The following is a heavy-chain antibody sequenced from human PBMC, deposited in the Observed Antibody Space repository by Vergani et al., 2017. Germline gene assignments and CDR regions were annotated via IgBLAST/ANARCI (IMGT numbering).Heavy chain of an antibody. CDR1: EYPFVNHP. J-gene: IGHJ4*02. CDR3: ARSQMATNDFDL. V-gene: IGHV1-18*04. Sequence: QAQLGQSDSEVKKPGDSVTLSCKTSEYPFVNHPNTGVRQAPGQGLEWMGWISPYNHKTLYSQKVEGRVTMTSETSLSTVFMELRRLTSYDTAIYYCARSQMATNDFDLWVRGTLVTVSS. CDR2: ISPYNHKT. D-gene: IGHD5-24*01.